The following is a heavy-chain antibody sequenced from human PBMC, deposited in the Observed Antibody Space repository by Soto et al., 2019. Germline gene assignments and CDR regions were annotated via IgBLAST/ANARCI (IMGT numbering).Heavy chain of an antibody. J-gene: IGHJ4*02. CDR1: GFTFDDYG. V-gene: IGHV3-20*04. CDR2: INWNGGST. D-gene: IGHD4-17*01. CDR3: AIALYSIGWYGDNPNPFYY. Sequence: GGSLRLSCAASGFTFDDYGMSWVRQAPGKGLEWVSGINWNGGSTGYADSVKGRFTISRDNAKNSLYLQMNSLRAEDTALYYCAIALYSIGWYGDNPNPFYYWGQRTPVTVSA.